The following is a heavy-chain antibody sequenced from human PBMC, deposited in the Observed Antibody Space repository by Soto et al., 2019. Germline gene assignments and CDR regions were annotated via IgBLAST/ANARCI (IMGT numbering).Heavy chain of an antibody. J-gene: IGHJ4*02. V-gene: IGHV1-2*02. CDR1: TYTFKDYF. D-gene: IGHD3-3*01. Sequence: LVQSGAEVKQPGASVRVSCKASTYTFKDYFLHWVRQAPGQGLEWMGWINPNNGATDYAQKFQGRVTMTSDTSISTAYIEVSGLKSGDTAVYYCARDASPDFWSGYYDYWGQGTLITVST. CDR2: INPNNGAT. CDR3: ARDASPDFWSGYYDY.